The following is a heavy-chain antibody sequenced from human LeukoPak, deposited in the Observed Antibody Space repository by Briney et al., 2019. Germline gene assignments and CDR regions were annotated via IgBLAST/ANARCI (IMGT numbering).Heavy chain of an antibody. CDR3: ASTIAVAATDY. V-gene: IGHV3-74*01. CDR1: GFTFSSYW. CDR2: INSEGSST. D-gene: IGHD6-19*01. J-gene: IGHJ4*02. Sequence: PGGSLRLSCAASGFTFSSYWMHWVRQAPGKGLVWVSRINSEGSSTSYADSVKGRFTISRDNAKNTLYIQMNSLRAEDTAVYYCASTIAVAATDYWGQGTLVTVSS.